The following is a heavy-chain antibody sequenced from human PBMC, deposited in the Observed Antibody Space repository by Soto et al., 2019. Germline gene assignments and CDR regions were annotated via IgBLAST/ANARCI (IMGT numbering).Heavy chain of an antibody. D-gene: IGHD5-18*01. J-gene: IGHJ4*02. V-gene: IGHV3-30-3*01. Sequence: QVQLVESGGGVVQPGRSLRLSCAASGFTVSSYAMHWVRQAPGKGLEWVAVISYDGSNTYYADSVKGRFTISRDNSKNTLYLQMNSLRAEDTAVYYCARLKRIQLWSLDYWGQGTLVTVSS. CDR2: ISYDGSNT. CDR3: ARLKRIQLWSLDY. CDR1: GFTVSSYA.